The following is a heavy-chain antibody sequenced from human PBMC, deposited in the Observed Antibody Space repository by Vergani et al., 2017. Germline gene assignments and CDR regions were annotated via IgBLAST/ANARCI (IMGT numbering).Heavy chain of an antibody. CDR2: VNFVTGAA. D-gene: IGHD2-15*01. CDR3: ASSIGYCTSGSCRPYYFDL. Sequence: QVQLLQSGAEVKKPGASAKVSCTASGYIFKNYYMHWLRLAPGQGFQWMGIVNFVTGAATSPQKFGGRITMTRDTSTATFYMDLSSLKYEDTAIYYCASSIGYCTSGSCRPYYFDLWGKGTLVTVSS. J-gene: IGHJ4*01. CDR1: GYIFKNYY. V-gene: IGHV1-46*02.